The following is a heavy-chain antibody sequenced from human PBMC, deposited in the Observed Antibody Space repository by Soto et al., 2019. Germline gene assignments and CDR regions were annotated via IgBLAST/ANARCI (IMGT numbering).Heavy chain of an antibody. J-gene: IGHJ4*02. CDR2: IWYDGSKK. Sequence: QVQLVESGGGAVQPGRSLRLSCAASGFTLSTYGMHWVRQAPGKGLEWVAVIWYDGSKKYYADSVKGRFTISRDNSKNTMSLQMNSLRAEDTAVYYCATVPYTAMINPIDHWGQGTLVTVSS. CDR3: ATVPYTAMINPIDH. D-gene: IGHD5-18*01. CDR1: GFTLSTYG. V-gene: IGHV3-33*03.